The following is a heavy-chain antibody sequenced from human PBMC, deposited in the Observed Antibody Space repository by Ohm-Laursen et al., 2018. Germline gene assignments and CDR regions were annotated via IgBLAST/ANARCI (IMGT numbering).Heavy chain of an antibody. J-gene: IGHJ5*02. Sequence: SLRLSCAASGFTFSRYGMHWVRQAPGKGLEWVAVIWYDGRNKYYADSVKGRFTISRDNSKNTLYLQMNSLRAEDTAVYYCARDYDILTGPRGTNWFDPWGQGTLVTVSS. V-gene: IGHV3-33*01. D-gene: IGHD3-9*01. CDR2: IWYDGRNK. CDR3: ARDYDILTGPRGTNWFDP. CDR1: GFTFSRYG.